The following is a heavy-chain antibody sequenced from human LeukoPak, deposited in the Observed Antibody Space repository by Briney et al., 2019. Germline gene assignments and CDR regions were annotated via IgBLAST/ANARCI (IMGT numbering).Heavy chain of an antibody. CDR1: GFTFSSYA. D-gene: IGHD2-2*01. CDR2: ISGSGGST. V-gene: IGHV3-23*01. J-gene: IGHJ3*02. Sequence: GGSLRLSCAASGFTFSSYAMSWVRQAPGKGLEWVSPISGSGGSTYYADSVKGRFTISRDNSKNTLYLQMNSLRAEDTAVYYCAKDGVIVVVPAAATDAFDIWGQGTMVTVSS. CDR3: AKDGVIVVVPAAATDAFDI.